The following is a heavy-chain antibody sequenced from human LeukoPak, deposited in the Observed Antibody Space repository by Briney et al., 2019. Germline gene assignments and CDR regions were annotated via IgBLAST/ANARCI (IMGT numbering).Heavy chain of an antibody. CDR1: GGSISSSSYY. Sequence: SETLSLTCTVSGGSISSSSYYWGWIRQPPGKGLEWIGSIYYSGSTYYNPSLKSRVTISVDTSKNQFSLKLSSVTAADTAVYYCARERYSSGYDAFDIWGQGTMVTVSS. CDR3: ARERYSSGYDAFDI. V-gene: IGHV4-39*07. J-gene: IGHJ3*02. D-gene: IGHD6-19*01. CDR2: IYYSGST.